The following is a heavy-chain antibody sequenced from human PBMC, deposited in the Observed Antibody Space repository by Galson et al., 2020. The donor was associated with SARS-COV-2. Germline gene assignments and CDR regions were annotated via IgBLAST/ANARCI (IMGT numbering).Heavy chain of an antibody. CDR1: GFTFSRYA. V-gene: IGHV3-23*01. Sequence: GGSLRLSCAGSGFTFSRYAMSWVRQGPGKGLECVPSVTAGGSITYHADTVKGRFTISRDNSKNTLYLQMNSLSVEDTALDYCSKDQGNDYGDQLDYWGQGTLVSVSS. J-gene: IGHJ4*02. CDR3: SKDQGNDYGDQLDY. CDR2: VTAGGSIT. D-gene: IGHD4-17*01.